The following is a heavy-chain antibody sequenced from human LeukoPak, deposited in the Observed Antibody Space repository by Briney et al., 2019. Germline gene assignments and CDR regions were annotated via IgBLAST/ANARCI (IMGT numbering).Heavy chain of an antibody. D-gene: IGHD4-17*01. V-gene: IGHV3-23*01. J-gene: IGHJ4*02. CDR2: ISGSGGST. Sequence: GGSLRLSCAASGFTFSTYNMNWLRQAPGKGLEWVSAISGSGGSTYYADSVKGRFTISRDNSKNTLYLQMNSLRAEDTAVYYCAKAPHTTARTIDYWGQGTLVTVSS. CDR1: GFTFSTYN. CDR3: AKAPHTTARTIDY.